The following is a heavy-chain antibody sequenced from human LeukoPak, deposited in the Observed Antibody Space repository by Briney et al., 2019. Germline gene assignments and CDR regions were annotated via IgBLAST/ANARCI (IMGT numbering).Heavy chain of an antibody. D-gene: IGHD4-17*01. CDR3: ARSSYGDHAPHDY. V-gene: IGHV3-21*01. Sequence: GGSLRLSCVASGFTFTDYKINWVRQAPGKGLEWVSGIDPTTTDIRYADSLKGRFSISRDNAKNSIYLQMNSLRAEDTAIYYCARSSYGDHAPHDYWGQGTLVTVSS. CDR1: GFTFTDYK. J-gene: IGHJ4*02. CDR2: IDPTTTDI.